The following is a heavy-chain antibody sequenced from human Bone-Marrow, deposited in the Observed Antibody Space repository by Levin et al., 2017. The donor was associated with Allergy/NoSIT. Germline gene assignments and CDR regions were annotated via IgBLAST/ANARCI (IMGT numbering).Heavy chain of an antibody. CDR3: ARGVLSISGMAPVFGSLNWFDP. D-gene: IGHD3-3*01. Sequence: KSSETLSLTCTVSGGSITNSYWNWVRQPPGKGLEWIGYISSSGGTKYNPSLKSRVTISVDTSKNQFSLKLTSVTAADTAVYYCARGVLSISGMAPVFGSLNWFDPWGQGTLVTVSS. V-gene: IGHV4-59*01. J-gene: IGHJ5*02. CDR1: GGSITNSY. CDR2: ISSSGGT.